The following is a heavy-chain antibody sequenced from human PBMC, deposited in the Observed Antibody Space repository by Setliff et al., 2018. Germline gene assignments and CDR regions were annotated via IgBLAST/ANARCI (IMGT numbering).Heavy chain of an antibody. V-gene: IGHV4-38-2*01. CDR1: GFSITNGYY. D-gene: IGHD5-12*01. CDR3: ARLGGLLVATMPFDY. Sequence: PSETLSLTCAVSGFSITNGYYWGWIRQSPGRGLEWTANIFQSGITFYNPSLKSRVTMSLDTSMNQFSLKLRSVTAADTAVYYCARLGGLLVATMPFDYWGQGIPVTVSS. J-gene: IGHJ4*02. CDR2: IFQSGIT.